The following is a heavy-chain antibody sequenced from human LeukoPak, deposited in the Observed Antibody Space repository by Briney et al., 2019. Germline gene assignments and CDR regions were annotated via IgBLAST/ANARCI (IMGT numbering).Heavy chain of an antibody. D-gene: IGHD5-24*01. CDR3: ARGRWRWLQYYFDY. V-gene: IGHV4-39*01. CDR1: GDAITSDKYY. CDR2: IHHSGST. J-gene: IGHJ4*02. Sequence: PSETLSLTCTVSGDAITSDKYYWGWIRQPPGTGLEWIGNIHHSGSTYYSPSLKSRVTISVDTSKNQFSLRLNSVTAADTAVYYCARGRWRWLQYYFDYWGQGTLVTVSS.